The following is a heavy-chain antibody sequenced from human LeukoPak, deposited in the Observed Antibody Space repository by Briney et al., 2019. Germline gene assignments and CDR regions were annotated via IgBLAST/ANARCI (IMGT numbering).Heavy chain of an antibody. CDR2: IHMTGDT. D-gene: IGHD3-22*01. CDR3: VRGRGYYDGRGYIKNVPFDI. CDR1: GFSSSSYD. J-gene: IGHJ3*02. Sequence: GGSLRLSCIASGFSSSSYDMHWVRQATGKGLECVSGIHMTGDTYYADSVKGRFTISRENAKISLYLQMNSLRAGDTAVYYCVRGRGYYDGRGYIKNVPFDIWGQGTTVAVSS. V-gene: IGHV3-13*01.